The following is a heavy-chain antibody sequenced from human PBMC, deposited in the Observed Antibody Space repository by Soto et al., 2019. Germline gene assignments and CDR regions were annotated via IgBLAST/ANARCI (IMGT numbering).Heavy chain of an antibody. D-gene: IGHD4-17*01. CDR3: ARWAGQVRDYGGPLDY. J-gene: IGHJ4*02. Sequence: TCTVTGDSISSRSYYWVRQAPGQGLEWMGWISTYNTNTNYAPKFQGRLLLTTDTSTTTAHMELRSLRPDDTAVYYCARWAGQVRDYGGPLDYWGQGTLVTVSS. CDR1: GDSISSRS. V-gene: IGHV1-18*01. CDR2: ISTYNTNT.